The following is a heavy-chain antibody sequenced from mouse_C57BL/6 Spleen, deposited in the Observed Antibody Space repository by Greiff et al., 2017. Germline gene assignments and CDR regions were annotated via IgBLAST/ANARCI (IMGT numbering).Heavy chain of an antibody. V-gene: IGHV1-19*01. Sequence: VQLQQSGPVLVKPGASVKMSCKASGYTFTDYYMNWVKQSHGKSLEWIGVINPYNGGTSYNQKFKGKATLTVDKSSSTAYMELNSLTSEDSAVYYCARGGYSNYDWYFDVWGTGTTVTVSS. J-gene: IGHJ1*03. CDR2: INPYNGGT. CDR1: GYTFTDYY. D-gene: IGHD2-5*01. CDR3: ARGGYSNYDWYFDV.